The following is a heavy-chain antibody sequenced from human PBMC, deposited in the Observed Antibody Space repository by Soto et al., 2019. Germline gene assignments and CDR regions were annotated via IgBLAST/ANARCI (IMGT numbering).Heavy chain of an antibody. CDR3: ARVSFFYDTSGYPVAWFDP. CDR2: ISHSGTT. J-gene: IGHJ5*02. D-gene: IGHD3-22*01. V-gene: IGHV4-61*08. CDR1: GDSVRSNVYY. Sequence: QVQLQESGPGLVKPSETLSLTCSVSGDSVRSNVYYWSWIRQPPGKGLEWIAYISHSGTTKSNPARKLPVTVSVDTSMYPFSLKLNFVTAADTAMYYCARVSFFYDTSGYPVAWFDPWGQGTLVTVSS.